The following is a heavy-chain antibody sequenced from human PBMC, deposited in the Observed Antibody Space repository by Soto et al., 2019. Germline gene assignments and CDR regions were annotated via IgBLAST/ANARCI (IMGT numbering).Heavy chain of an antibody. Sequence: PSETLSLTCTVSGGSMISYYWSWIRQPPGRGLEWIGFIYYAGSTKYNPSLNSRVTISVDTSKNQFSLTVTSVTAADTAVYYCERVLGYCISTSCYEGYYYYGMDVWGQGTTVTVSS. CDR1: GGSMISYY. V-gene: IGHV4-59*08. CDR2: IYYAGST. CDR3: ERVLGYCISTSCYEGYYYYGMDV. D-gene: IGHD2-2*01. J-gene: IGHJ6*02.